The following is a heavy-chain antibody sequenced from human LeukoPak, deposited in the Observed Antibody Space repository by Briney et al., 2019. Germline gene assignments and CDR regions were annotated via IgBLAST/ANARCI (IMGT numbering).Heavy chain of an antibody. Sequence: SQTLSLTCTVSAGSISSGDYYWSWIRQHPGKGLEWIGYVYSSGTTNYNPSLKSRVSISVDTSKNQFSLKLSSVTAADSAVYYCARGGASSRPFHYWGQGTLVTVSS. CDR1: AGSISSGDYY. CDR3: ARGGASSRPFHY. CDR2: VYSSGTT. J-gene: IGHJ4*02. D-gene: IGHD3-10*01. V-gene: IGHV4-31*03.